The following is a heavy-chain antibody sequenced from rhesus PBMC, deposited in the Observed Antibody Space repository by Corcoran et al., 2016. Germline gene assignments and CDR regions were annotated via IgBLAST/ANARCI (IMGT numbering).Heavy chain of an antibody. CDR3: AGGPYSGVTFLHYNRFDV. CDR2: INGNTGST. CDR1: GASISSYW. V-gene: IGHV4-80*01. J-gene: IGHJ5-1*01. D-gene: IGHD1-44*01. Sequence: QVQLQESGPGLVKPSETLSLTCAVSGASISSYWWSWIRQPPGKGLEWIGEINGNTGSTYSNPPLTSLFTISKDASKSQFSLKRSSVTAADTAVYYCAGGPYSGVTFLHYNRFDVWGPGVLVTVSS.